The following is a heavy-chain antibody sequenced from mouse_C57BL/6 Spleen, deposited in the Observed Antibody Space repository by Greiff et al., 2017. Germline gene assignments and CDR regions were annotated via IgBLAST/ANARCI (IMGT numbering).Heavy chain of an antibody. D-gene: IGHD4-1*01. CDR1: GYTFTSYW. Sequence: QVQLQQPGAELVKPGASVKVSCKASGYTFTSYWMHWVKQRPGQGLEWIGEILPGSGSTNYNEKFKGKATFTADTSSNTAYMQLSSLTTEDSAIYYCARGWDVEAYWGQGTLVTVSA. J-gene: IGHJ3*01. V-gene: IGHV1-9*01. CDR2: ILPGSGST. CDR3: ARGWDVEAY.